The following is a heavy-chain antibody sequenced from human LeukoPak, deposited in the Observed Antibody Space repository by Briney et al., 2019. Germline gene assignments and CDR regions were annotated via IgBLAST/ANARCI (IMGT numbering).Heavy chain of an antibody. J-gene: IGHJ4*02. CDR1: GGSISSYY. Sequence: SETLSLTCTVSGGSISSYYWSWIRQPPGKGLEWIGYIYTSGSTNYNPSPKSRVTISVDTSKNQFSLKLSSVTAADTAVYYCARLVVDQENYFDYWGQGTLVTVSS. D-gene: IGHD2-15*01. V-gene: IGHV4-4*09. CDR3: ARLVVDQENYFDY. CDR2: IYTSGST.